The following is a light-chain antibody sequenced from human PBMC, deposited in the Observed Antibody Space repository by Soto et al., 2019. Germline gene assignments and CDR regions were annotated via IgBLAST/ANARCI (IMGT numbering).Light chain of an antibody. V-gene: IGKV1-39*01. CDR3: QQSYNTPLT. Sequence: DIQMTQSPSSLSASVGDRVTITCLASQGIRNDLDWFQQKPGKAPKLLIYAASSLQSGVPSRFSGSGSGTDFTLSITSLQPEDFATYYCQQSYNTPLTFGGGTKVDI. CDR2: AAS. CDR1: QGIRND. J-gene: IGKJ4*01.